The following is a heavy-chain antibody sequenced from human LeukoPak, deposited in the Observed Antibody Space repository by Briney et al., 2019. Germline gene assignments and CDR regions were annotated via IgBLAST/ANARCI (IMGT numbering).Heavy chain of an antibody. J-gene: IGHJ5*02. CDR3: VRGALRDYSYSSCSRGNWFDP. Sequence: GGSLRLSCAASGLTFSSHWMHWVRQAPEKGLVGVAHINADGSGTYYAASVKGRFTISRDNAKNTLYLQMHSLTAEDTAVYYCVRGALRDYSYSSCSRGNWFDPWGQGTLVTVSS. V-gene: IGHV3-74*01. D-gene: IGHD6-6*01. CDR2: INADGSGT. CDR1: GLTFSSHW.